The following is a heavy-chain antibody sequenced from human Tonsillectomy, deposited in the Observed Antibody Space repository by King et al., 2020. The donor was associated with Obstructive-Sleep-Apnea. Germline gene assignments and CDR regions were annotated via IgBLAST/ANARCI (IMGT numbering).Heavy chain of an antibody. D-gene: IGHD6-19*01. CDR3: SRRGYSSGWGVDY. CDR1: GGSISSSSYY. CDR2: IYYSGST. V-gene: IGHV4-39*01. J-gene: IGHJ4*02. Sequence: QLQESGPGLVKPSETLSLTCTVSGGSISSSSYYWGWIRQPPGKGLEWIGSIYYSGSTYYNPALKSRVTISVDTSNNQFSLKLSSVTAADTAVYYCSRRGYSSGWGVDYWGQGTLVTVSS.